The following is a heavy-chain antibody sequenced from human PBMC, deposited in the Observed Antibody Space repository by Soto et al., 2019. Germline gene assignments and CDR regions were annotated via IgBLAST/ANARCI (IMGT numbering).Heavy chain of an antibody. CDR2: FSISSSYI. D-gene: IGHD6-13*01. CDR3: ARGYQEQQLVPRVKKGNAFDI. V-gene: IGHV3-21*01. Sequence: PGGSLRLSCAASGFTFSSYSVNWVRQAPGKGLEWVSSFSISSSYIYYADSVKGLFTISRDNAKNSLYLQMNSLRAEYTAVYYFARGYQEQQLVPRVKKGNAFDIWGQGTMVTVSS. J-gene: IGHJ3*02. CDR1: GFTFSSYS.